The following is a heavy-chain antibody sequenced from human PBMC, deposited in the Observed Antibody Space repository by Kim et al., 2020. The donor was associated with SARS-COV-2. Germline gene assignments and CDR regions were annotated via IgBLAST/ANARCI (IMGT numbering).Heavy chain of an antibody. Sequence: GGSLRLSCAASGFTFSSYAMHWVRQAPGKGLEWVAVISYDGSNKYYADSVKGRFTISRDNSKNTLYLQMNSLRAEDTAVYYCARDGYLPSSENYYYYYY. CDR1: GFTFSSYA. CDR3: ARDGYLPSSENYYYYYY. D-gene: IGHD5-18*01. V-gene: IGHV3-30-3*01. J-gene: IGHJ6*03. CDR2: ISYDGSNK.